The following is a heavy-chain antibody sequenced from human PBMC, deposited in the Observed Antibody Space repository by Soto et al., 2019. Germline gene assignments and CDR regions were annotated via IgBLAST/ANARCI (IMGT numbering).Heavy chain of an antibody. CDR1: GGSISSGGYS. Sequence: QLQLQESGSGLVKPSQTLSLTCAVSGGSISSGGYSWSWIRQPPGKGLEWIGYIYHSGSTYYNPSLNRRVTLAVDRSKNQFSLKLSSVPAADTAVYYCAAGGGLPRYYWGQGTLVTVSS. D-gene: IGHD5-12*01. CDR2: IYHSGST. J-gene: IGHJ4*02. CDR3: AAGGGLPRYY. V-gene: IGHV4-30-2*01.